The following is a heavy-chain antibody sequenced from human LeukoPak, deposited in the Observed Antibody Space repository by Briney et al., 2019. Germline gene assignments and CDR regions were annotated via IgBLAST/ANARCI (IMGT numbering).Heavy chain of an antibody. CDR2: VYASCT. Sequence: SETLSLTCSVSVGSISIHYYNWFRRPAGKGLEWIGRVYASCTNHNPSLKSRVTFSLDTSKNQFSLKLISVTAADTAVYYCARGIFRDGIGVWGQGTTVTVSS. CDR1: VGSISIHY. J-gene: IGHJ6*02. D-gene: IGHD3-3*01. CDR3: ARGIFRDGIGV. V-gene: IGHV4-4*07.